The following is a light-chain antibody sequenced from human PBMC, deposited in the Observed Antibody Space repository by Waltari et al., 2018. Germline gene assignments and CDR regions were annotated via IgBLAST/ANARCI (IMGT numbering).Light chain of an antibody. V-gene: IGKV1-5*03. CDR1: QTISSY. CDR3: QQYNRYST. CDR2: KAS. Sequence: DIQLTQSPSTLSQSVGDRVTITCRASQTISSYVAWYQQKPVKAQKLLIAKASTVGSGLPGRVSGSVAGTEFTLTISSQQPDDVAKYYCQQYNRYSTFGQGTKVEIK. J-gene: IGKJ1*01.